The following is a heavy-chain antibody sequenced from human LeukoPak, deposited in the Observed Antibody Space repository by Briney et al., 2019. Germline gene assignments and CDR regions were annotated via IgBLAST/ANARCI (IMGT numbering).Heavy chain of an antibody. J-gene: IGHJ5*02. V-gene: IGHV3-64D*06. D-gene: IGHD6-19*01. CDR2: IKNTGVT. CDR1: GFTFSAYA. Sequence: GGSLRLSCSASGFTFSAYAMHWVRQAPGKGLEYVSAIKNTGVTYYAVSVKGRFSISRDNSKNTLFLQMNSLRPEDTAVYYCVKTGGGGWYAESWGQGTLVTVSS. CDR3: VKTGGGGWYAES.